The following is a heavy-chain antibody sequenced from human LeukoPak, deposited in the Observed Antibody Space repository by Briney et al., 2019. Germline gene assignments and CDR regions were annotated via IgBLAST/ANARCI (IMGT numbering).Heavy chain of an antibody. CDR3: ASGAGLWGYLESFDY. J-gene: IGHJ4*02. CDR1: GGSISSYY. Sequence: SETLSLTCTVSGGSISSYYWSWIRQPPGKGLEWIGYIYYSGSTNYNPSLKSRVTISVDTSKNQFSLKLSSVTAADTAVYYCASGAGLWGYLESFDYWGQGTLVTVSS. V-gene: IGHV4-59*01. D-gene: IGHD2-21*01. CDR2: IYYSGST.